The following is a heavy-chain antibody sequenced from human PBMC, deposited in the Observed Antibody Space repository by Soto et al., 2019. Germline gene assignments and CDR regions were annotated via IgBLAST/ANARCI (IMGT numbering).Heavy chain of an antibody. V-gene: IGHV4-59*12. Sequence: SETLSLTCTVSGGSISSYYWSWIRQPPGKGLEWIGYIYYSGSTYYNPSLKSRVTISVDTSKNQFSLKLSSVTAADTAVYYCAREDRNWFDPWGQGTLVTVSS. CDR1: GGSISSYY. CDR3: AREDRNWFDP. J-gene: IGHJ5*02. CDR2: IYYSGST.